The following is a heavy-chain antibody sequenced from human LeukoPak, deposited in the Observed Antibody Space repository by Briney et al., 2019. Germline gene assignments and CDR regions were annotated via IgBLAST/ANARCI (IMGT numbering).Heavy chain of an antibody. Sequence: GGSLRLSCAASGFPFSSYAMSWVRQAPGKGLEWVSSIIASGGSTYYADSVRGRFTISRDNSKNTVCLQMNTLRAEDTAVYYCAKGAGGSYGLYYFDYWGQGTLVTVSS. CDR3: AKGAGGSYGLYYFDY. CDR1: GFPFSSYA. V-gene: IGHV3-23*01. CDR2: IIASGGST. D-gene: IGHD3-10*01. J-gene: IGHJ4*02.